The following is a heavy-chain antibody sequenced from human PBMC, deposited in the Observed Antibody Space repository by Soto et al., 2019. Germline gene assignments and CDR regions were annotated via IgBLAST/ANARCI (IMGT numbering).Heavy chain of an antibody. CDR3: ARHLTIFGVVMIDAFDI. V-gene: IGHV4-59*08. J-gene: IGHJ3*02. CDR1: GGSISSYY. CDR2: IYYSGST. D-gene: IGHD3-3*01. Sequence: SETLSLTCTVSGGSISSYYWSWIRQPPGKGLEWIGYIYYSGSTNYNPSLKSRVTISVDTSKNQFSLKLSSVTAADTAVYYCARHLTIFGVVMIDAFDIWGQGTMVTVSS.